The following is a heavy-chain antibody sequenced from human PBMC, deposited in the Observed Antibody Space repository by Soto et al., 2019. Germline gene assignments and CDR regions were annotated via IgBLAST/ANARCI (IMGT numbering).Heavy chain of an antibody. CDR2: TIPVFGTV. J-gene: IGHJ4*02. Sequence: QVQLVQSGAEVKKPGSSVKVSCKASGGTFSSHAFNWVRQAPGQGLEWMGGTIPVFGTVNYAQKFQGRVTITADKSTTIVYLELSSLGSDDTAVYFCARTLEFRYGNISHLDHWGQGTLVTVSS. CDR1: GGTFSSHA. D-gene: IGHD2-15*01. V-gene: IGHV1-69*06. CDR3: ARTLEFRYGNISHLDH.